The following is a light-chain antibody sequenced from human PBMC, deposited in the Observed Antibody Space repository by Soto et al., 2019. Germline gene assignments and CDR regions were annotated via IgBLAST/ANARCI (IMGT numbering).Light chain of an antibody. V-gene: IGLV2-8*01. CDR2: EVS. CDR3: SSYAGSNTYV. Sequence: QSVLTQPPSASGSPGQSVTISCTGTSSDIGGYNYVSWYQQHPGKAPKLMIYEVSKRPSGVPVRFSGSKSGNTASLNVSGLQAEDEADYYCSSYAGSNTYVFGTGTKVTVL. CDR1: SSDIGGYNY. J-gene: IGLJ1*01.